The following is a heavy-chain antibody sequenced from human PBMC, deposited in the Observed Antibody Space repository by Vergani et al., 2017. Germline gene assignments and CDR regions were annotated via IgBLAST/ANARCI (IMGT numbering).Heavy chain of an antibody. V-gene: IGHV3-7*01. Sequence: EVQLVESGGGLVQPGGSLRLSCAASGFTFSSYWMSWVRQAPGKGLEWVANIKQDGSEKYYVDSVKGRFTISRDNAKNSLYLQMSSLRAEDTAVYYCARDYRKTAMVTGYYYMDVWGKGTTVTVSS. CDR2: IKQDGSEK. D-gene: IGHD5-18*01. CDR3: ARDYRKTAMVTGYYYMDV. J-gene: IGHJ6*03. CDR1: GFTFSSYW.